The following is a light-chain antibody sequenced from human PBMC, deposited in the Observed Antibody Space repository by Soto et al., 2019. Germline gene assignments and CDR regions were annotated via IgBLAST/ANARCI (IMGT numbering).Light chain of an antibody. J-gene: IGKJ4*02. CDR1: QSVSSY. CDR2: DAS. CDR3: QQRSNSPLT. V-gene: IGKV3-11*01. Sequence: EIVLTQSPATLSLSPGERATLSCRASQSVSSYLAWYQQKPGQAPSLLIYDASNRATGIPARFSGSGSGTDFTLTISSLEPEDFAVYYCQQRSNSPLTCGGGTKVEIK.